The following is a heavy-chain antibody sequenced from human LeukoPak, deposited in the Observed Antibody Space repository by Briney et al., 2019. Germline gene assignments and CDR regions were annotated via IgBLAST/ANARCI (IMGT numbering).Heavy chain of an antibody. Sequence: GGSLRLSCAASGFTFSSYAMSWVRQAPGKGLEWVSAISGSGGSTYYADSVKGRFTISRDNSKNTLYLQMNSLRAEDTAVYYCAKDYDSSGYRADFDYWGQGTLVTVSS. D-gene: IGHD3-22*01. V-gene: IGHV3-23*01. CDR3: AKDYDSSGYRADFDY. J-gene: IGHJ4*02. CDR1: GFTFSSYA. CDR2: ISGSGGST.